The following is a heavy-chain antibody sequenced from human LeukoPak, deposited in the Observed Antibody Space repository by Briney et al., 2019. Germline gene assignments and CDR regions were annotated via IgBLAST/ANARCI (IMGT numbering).Heavy chain of an antibody. CDR3: ARFLASWDRYYMDV. V-gene: IGHV3-48*01. CDR1: GFTFRTYS. J-gene: IGHJ6*03. D-gene: IGHD2-2*01. CDR2: IGGSGSFI. Sequence: GGSLRLSCAASGFTFRTYSIIWVRQAPGKGLEGVSHIGGSGSFIYYADSVKGRFSISRDNAKNSVFLQMNSLRAEDTAVYYCARFLASWDRYYMDVWGKGTTVSVSS.